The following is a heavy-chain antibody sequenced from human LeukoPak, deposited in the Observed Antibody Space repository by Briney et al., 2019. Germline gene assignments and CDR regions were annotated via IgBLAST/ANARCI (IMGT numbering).Heavy chain of an antibody. J-gene: IGHJ6*03. Sequence: PGGSLRLSCAASGLSFSDYTMHWVRQSPGKGLEWLAVISYDGTHTNYAASVKGRFTISRDNSRNTVYSEMGSLRTEDAAVYHCATNMVGATPWVYFYYMDVWGKGTAVIVSS. V-gene: IGHV3-30*03. CDR2: ISYDGTHT. CDR3: ATNMVGATPWVYFYYMDV. D-gene: IGHD1-26*01. CDR1: GLSFSDYT.